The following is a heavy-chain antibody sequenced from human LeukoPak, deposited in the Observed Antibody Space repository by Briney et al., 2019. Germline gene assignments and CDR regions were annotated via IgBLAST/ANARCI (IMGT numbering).Heavy chain of an antibody. J-gene: IGHJ4*02. Sequence: GGSLRLSCAASGFTFSSYAMSWVRQAPGKGLEWVSAISGSGGSTYYADSVKGRFTISRDNSKNTLYLQMNSLRAEDTAVYYCAKAHKGYCSGGSCYSGYWGQGTLVTVSS. CDR2: ISGSGGST. V-gene: IGHV3-23*01. CDR1: GFTFSSYA. D-gene: IGHD2-15*01. CDR3: AKAHKGYCSGGSCYSGY.